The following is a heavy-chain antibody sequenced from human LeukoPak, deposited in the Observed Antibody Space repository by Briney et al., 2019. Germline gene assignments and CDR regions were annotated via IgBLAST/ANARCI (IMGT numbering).Heavy chain of an antibody. CDR3: ARDVRIAAAGMRSYFDY. V-gene: IGHV1-46*01. Sequence: ASVKVSCKASGYTFTSYYMHWVRQAPGQGLEWMGIINPSGGSTSYAQKFQGRATMTRDTSTSTVYMELSSLRSEDTAVYYCARDVRIAAAGMRSYFDYWGQGTLVTVSS. CDR2: INPSGGST. J-gene: IGHJ4*02. CDR1: GYTFTSYY. D-gene: IGHD6-13*01.